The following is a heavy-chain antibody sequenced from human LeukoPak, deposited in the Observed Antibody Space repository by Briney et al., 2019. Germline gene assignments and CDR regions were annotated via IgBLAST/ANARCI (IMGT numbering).Heavy chain of an antibody. Sequence: SETLSLTCTVSGNSISSGDNYWSWIRQPAGKGLEWIGRIYTSGSTNYNPSLKSRVTISGDTSKNQFSLRLSSVTAADTAVYYCARISPTTQMNNWGRGTLVTVSS. J-gene: IGHJ4*02. V-gene: IGHV4-61*02. CDR3: ARISPTTQMNN. CDR2: IYTSGST. CDR1: GNSISSGDNY. D-gene: IGHD4-11*01.